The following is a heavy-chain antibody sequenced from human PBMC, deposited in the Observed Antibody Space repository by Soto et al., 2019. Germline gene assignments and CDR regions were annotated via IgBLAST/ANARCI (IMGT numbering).Heavy chain of an antibody. J-gene: IGHJ3*01. V-gene: IGHV5-10-1*01. Sequence: GESLKISCKGSGYSFTSYWISWVRQMPGKGLEWMGRIDPSDSYTNYSPSFQGHVTISADKSISTAYLQWSSLKASDTAMYYCAREYYYDISGYSPNDALDFSAQGTMVTGSS. CDR2: IDPSDSYT. CDR1: GYSFTSYW. CDR3: AREYYYDISGYSPNDALDF. D-gene: IGHD3-22*01.